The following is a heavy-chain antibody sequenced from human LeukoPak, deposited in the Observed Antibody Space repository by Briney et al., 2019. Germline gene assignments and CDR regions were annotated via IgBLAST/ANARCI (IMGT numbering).Heavy chain of an antibody. CDR1: GFTFSSYW. D-gene: IGHD2-8*02. Sequence: PGGSLRLSCAASGFTFSSYWMHWVRQAPGKGLVWVSRINSDGGSTSYADSVKGRFTISRDNAKDSLYLQMNSLRAEDTAVYYCATYRQVLLPFESWGQGTLVTVSS. CDR2: INSDGGST. CDR3: ATYRQVLLPFES. V-gene: IGHV3-74*01. J-gene: IGHJ4*02.